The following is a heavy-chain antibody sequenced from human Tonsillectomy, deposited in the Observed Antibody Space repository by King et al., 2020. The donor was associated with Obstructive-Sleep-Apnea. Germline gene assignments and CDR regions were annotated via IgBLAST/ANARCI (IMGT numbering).Heavy chain of an antibody. J-gene: IGHJ5*02. D-gene: IGHD3-10*01. V-gene: IGHV4-30-4*01. CDR1: GGSISSGDYY. CDR2: IYYSGST. CDR3: ARGIIWFGELRWFDP. Sequence: QLQESGPGLVKPSQTLSLTCTVSGGSISSGDYYWSWIRQPPGKCLEWIGDIYYSGSTYYNPSLKSRVTISLDTSKNQSSLKLSSVTAADTAVYYCARGIIWFGELRWFDPWGQGTLVTVSS.